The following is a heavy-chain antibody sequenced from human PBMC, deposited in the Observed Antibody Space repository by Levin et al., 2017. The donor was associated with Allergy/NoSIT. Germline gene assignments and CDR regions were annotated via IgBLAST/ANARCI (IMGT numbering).Heavy chain of an antibody. CDR2: IYYSGTT. D-gene: IGHD2/OR15-2a*01. V-gene: IGHV4-59*01. J-gene: IGHJ4*02. Sequence: SETLSLTCTVSGGSIDIYYWTWIRQPPGKGLEWIGRIYYSGTTNYHPSLKSRVTISVDTSKNQFSLNLSSVTAADTAVYFCAINDRSTTSLSTDCWGQGTLVTVSS. CDR1: GGSIDIYY. CDR3: AINDRSTTSLSTDC.